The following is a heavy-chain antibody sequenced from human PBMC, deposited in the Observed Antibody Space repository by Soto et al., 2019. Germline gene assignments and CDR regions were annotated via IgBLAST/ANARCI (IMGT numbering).Heavy chain of an antibody. Sequence: GGSLRLSCAASGFTFSSYAMSWVRQAPGKGLEWVSAISGSGGSTYYADSVKGRFTISRDNSKNTLYLQMNSLRAEDTAVYYCAKGLGSLTVTTYYDAFDIWGQGTMVTVSS. CDR2: ISGSGGST. J-gene: IGHJ3*02. CDR1: GFTFSSYA. D-gene: IGHD4-17*01. CDR3: AKGLGSLTVTTYYDAFDI. V-gene: IGHV3-23*01.